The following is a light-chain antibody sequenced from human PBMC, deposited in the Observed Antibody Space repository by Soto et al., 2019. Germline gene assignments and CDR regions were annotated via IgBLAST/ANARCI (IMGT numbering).Light chain of an antibody. Sequence: QSALTQPASVSGSTGQSITISCTGSSSDVGGYNYVSWYQQHPGKAPKLMIYDVSNRPSGVSNRFSGSKSGNTASLTISGLQAEDEAYYYCSSYTSSSTLMVFGGGTKLTVL. CDR2: DVS. V-gene: IGLV2-14*01. CDR3: SSYTSSSTLMV. J-gene: IGLJ2*01. CDR1: SSDVGGYNY.